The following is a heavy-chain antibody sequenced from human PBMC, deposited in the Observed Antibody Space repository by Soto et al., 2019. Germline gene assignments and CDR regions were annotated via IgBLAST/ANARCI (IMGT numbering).Heavy chain of an antibody. D-gene: IGHD1-26*01. CDR2: INPHSGDT. V-gene: IGHV1-2*02. CDR3: AREALPWGGTKDY. Sequence: QVQLVQSGAEVKKPGASVKVSCKASGYSFTGYYMYWGRQAPGQGLEWMGWINPHSGDTKYAQNFQGRVTMTGDTSINTAYMELSRLTSDDTAVYYCAREALPWGGTKDYWGQGTLVTVSS. CDR1: GYSFTGYY. J-gene: IGHJ4*02.